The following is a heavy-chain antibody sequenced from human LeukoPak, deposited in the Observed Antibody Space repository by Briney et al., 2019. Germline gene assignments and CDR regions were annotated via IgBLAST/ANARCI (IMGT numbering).Heavy chain of an antibody. Sequence: GESLKISCKGSGYSFTSYWIGWVRQMPGKGLEWMGIIYPGDSDTRYSPSFQGQVTISADKSISTAYLQWSSLKASDTAMYYCARHVGLRGYSGYDGYYHMDVWGKGTTVTVSS. CDR2: IYPGDSDT. CDR3: ARHVGLRGYSGYDGYYHMDV. CDR1: GYSFTSYW. D-gene: IGHD5-12*01. J-gene: IGHJ6*03. V-gene: IGHV5-51*01.